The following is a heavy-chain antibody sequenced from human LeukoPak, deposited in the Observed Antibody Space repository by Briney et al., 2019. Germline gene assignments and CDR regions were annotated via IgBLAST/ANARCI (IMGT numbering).Heavy chain of an antibody. D-gene: IGHD3-3*01. Sequence: ASVKVSCKASGYTFTSYYMHWVRQATGQGLEWMGWMNPNSGNTGYAQKFQGRVTMTRNTSISTAYMEPSSLRSEDTAVYYCARGLGGIISYYDFWSGYSPYAFDIWGQGTMVTVSS. CDR2: MNPNSGNT. CDR3: ARGLGGIISYYDFWSGYSPYAFDI. V-gene: IGHV1-8*02. CDR1: GYTFTSYY. J-gene: IGHJ3*02.